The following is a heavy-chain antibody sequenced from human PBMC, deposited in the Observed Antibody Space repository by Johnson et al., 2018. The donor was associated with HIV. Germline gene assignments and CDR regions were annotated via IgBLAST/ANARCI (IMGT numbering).Heavy chain of an antibody. CDR3: ARVSLAYSYGYDAFDI. CDR1: GFTVSRNY. Sequence: VQLVESGGGLVQRGGSLRLSCAGSGFTVSRNYMSWVRQAPGKGLEWVSIIYSGGVTNYADSVKGRFTISRDNSKNKLYLQMNSLRTEDTAVYYCARVSLAYSYGYDAFDIWGQGTMVTVSS. V-gene: IGHV3-66*02. J-gene: IGHJ3*02. CDR2: IYSGGVT. D-gene: IGHD5-18*01.